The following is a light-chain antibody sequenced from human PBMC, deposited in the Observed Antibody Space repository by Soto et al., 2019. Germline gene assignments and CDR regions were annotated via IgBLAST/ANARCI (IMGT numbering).Light chain of an antibody. Sequence: DIQMTQSPSTLPASLGDRVTITCRASQDITSYLACYQQKPGKAPTLLIYAASTLQSGVPSRFSGSVFGTDFTLTISSLQAEDFASYYCQQLRSYPSTFGGGTKVDIK. CDR2: AAS. CDR3: QQLRSYPST. J-gene: IGKJ4*01. CDR1: QDITSY. V-gene: IGKV1-9*01.